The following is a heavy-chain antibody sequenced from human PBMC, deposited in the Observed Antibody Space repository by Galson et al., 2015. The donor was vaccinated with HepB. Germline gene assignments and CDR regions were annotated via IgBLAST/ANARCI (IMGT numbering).Heavy chain of an antibody. CDR3: ARDSTQEVGFGDEGRPLNYGMDV. CDR2: INPNSGGT. Sequence: SVKVSCKASGYTFTGYYMHWVRQAPGQGLEWMGWINPNSGGTNYAQKFQGWVTMTRDTSISTAYMELSRLRSDDTAVYYCARDSTQEVGFGDEGRPLNYGMDVWGQGTTVTVSS. CDR1: GYTFTGYY. D-gene: IGHD3-10*01. J-gene: IGHJ6*02. V-gene: IGHV1-2*04.